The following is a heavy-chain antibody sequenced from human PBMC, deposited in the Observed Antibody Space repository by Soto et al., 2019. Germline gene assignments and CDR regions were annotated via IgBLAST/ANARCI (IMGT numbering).Heavy chain of an antibody. CDR3: ARDLGGGACSGGSCYSGYYYGMDV. V-gene: IGHV3-21*01. D-gene: IGHD2-15*01. CDR2: ISSSSSYI. Sequence: GGSLRLSCAASGFTFSSYSMNWVRQAPGKGLEWVSSISSSSSYIYYADSVKGRFTISRDNAKNSLYLQMNSLRAEETAVYYCARDLGGGACSGGSCYSGYYYGMDVWGQGTTVTVSS. CDR1: GFTFSSYS. J-gene: IGHJ6*02.